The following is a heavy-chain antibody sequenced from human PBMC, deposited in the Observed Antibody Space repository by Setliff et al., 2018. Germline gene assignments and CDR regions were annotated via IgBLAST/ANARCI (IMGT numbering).Heavy chain of an antibody. D-gene: IGHD2-2*01. Sequence: ASVKVSCKASGYTFSSYAMNWVRQAPGQGLEWMGRINTITGNPTYAQGFTGRFVFSLDTSVSTAYPQISSLKPEDTAVYYCARDLGYCSRTSCHGDWFDPWGQGTLVTVSS. V-gene: IGHV7-4-1*02. CDR3: ARDLGYCSRTSCHGDWFDP. CDR2: INTITGNP. CDR1: GYTFSSYA. J-gene: IGHJ5*02.